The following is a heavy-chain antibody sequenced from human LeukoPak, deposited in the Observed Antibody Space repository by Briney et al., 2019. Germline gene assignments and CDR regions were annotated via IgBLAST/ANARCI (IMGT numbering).Heavy chain of an antibody. CDR2: ISGSGSTT. J-gene: IGHJ6*03. Sequence: GGSLRLSCAASGFTFDAFVLSWVRQTPQKGLEWVSSISGSGSTTDYADSVKGRFTVSRDNSKKTLFLQMNSLRAEDTAVYYCARDQGARTNRYYYYMDVWGKGTTVTVSS. V-gene: IGHV3-23*01. D-gene: IGHD1-14*01. CDR3: ARDQGARTNRYYYYMDV. CDR1: GFTFDAFV.